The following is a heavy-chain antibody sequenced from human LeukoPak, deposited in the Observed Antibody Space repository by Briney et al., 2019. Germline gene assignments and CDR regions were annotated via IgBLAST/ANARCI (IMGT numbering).Heavy chain of an antibody. J-gene: IGHJ4*02. V-gene: IGHV3-7*01. CDR1: GFTFSNYW. Sequence: GGSLRLSYAASGFTFSNYWMTWARQVPGKGLEWVANIKQDGSEKHYVESVRGRFTISRDNAGNSLYLQMDSLRVDDTAVYYCARVGAWELQRVFENWGQGTLVTVSS. CDR3: ARVGAWELQRVFEN. D-gene: IGHD1-26*01. CDR2: IKQDGSEK.